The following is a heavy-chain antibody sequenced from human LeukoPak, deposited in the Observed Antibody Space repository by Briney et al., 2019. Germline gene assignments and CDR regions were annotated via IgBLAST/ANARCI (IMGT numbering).Heavy chain of an antibody. CDR2: ISGSGGST. J-gene: IGHJ4*02. CDR1: GFTFSSYA. CDR3: ARGRSQWLVRVSDY. Sequence: GGSLRLSCAASGFTFSSYAMSWVRQAPGKGLEWVSAISGSGGSTYYADFVKGRFTFSRGNSKNTLYLQMNSLRAEDTAVYYCARGRSQWLVRVSDYWGQGTLVTVSS. V-gene: IGHV3-23*01. D-gene: IGHD6-19*01.